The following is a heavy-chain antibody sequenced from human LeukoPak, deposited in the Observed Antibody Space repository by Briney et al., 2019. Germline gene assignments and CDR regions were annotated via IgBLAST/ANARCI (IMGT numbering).Heavy chain of an antibody. J-gene: IGHJ4*02. CDR3: ARGELDYYGSGSYYGGWY. D-gene: IGHD3-10*01. Sequence: ASVKVSCKASGYTFTSYSISWVRQAPGQGLEWMGWISAYNGNTIYAQKVKGRVTMTTDTSTSTAYMELRSLKSDDTAVYYCARGELDYYGSGSYYGGWYWGQGTLVTVSS. CDR1: GYTFTSYS. CDR2: ISAYNGNT. V-gene: IGHV1-18*01.